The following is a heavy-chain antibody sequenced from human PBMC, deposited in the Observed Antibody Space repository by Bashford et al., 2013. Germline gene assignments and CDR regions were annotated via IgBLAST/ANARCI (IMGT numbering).Heavy chain of an antibody. CDR2: IYPGDSDT. CDR3: ARATTGTNYYYYGMDV. D-gene: IGHD1-1*01. CDR1: GYSFTNSW. Sequence: GESLKISCQGSGYSFTNSWITWVRQMPGKGLEWMGIIYPGDSDTRYSPSFQGQVTISADKSISTAYLQWSSLKASDTAMYYCARATTGTNYYYYGMDVWGQGTTVTVSS. J-gene: IGHJ6*02. V-gene: IGHV5-51*01.